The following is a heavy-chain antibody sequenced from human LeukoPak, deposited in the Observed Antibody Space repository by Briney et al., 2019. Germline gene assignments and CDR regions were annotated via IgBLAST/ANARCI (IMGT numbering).Heavy chain of an antibody. Sequence: PSETLSLTCTVSGGSISSYYWSWIRQPPGKGLEWIGYIYYSGSTNYNPSLKSRVTISVDTSKNQFSLKLSSVTAADTAVYYCARAKAVTKYYYYYMDVWGKGTTVTVSS. J-gene: IGHJ6*03. CDR2: IYYSGST. V-gene: IGHV4-59*01. CDR3: ARAKAVTKYYYYYMDV. CDR1: GGSISSYY. D-gene: IGHD4-17*01.